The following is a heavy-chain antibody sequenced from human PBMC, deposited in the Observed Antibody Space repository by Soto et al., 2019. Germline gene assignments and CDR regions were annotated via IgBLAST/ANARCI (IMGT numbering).Heavy chain of an antibody. CDR1: GFTFSSYG. V-gene: IGHV3-30*18. D-gene: IGHD3-10*01. CDR2: ISYDGSNK. Sequence: GGSVRLSCAASGFTFSSYGMHWVRQAPGKGLEWVAVISYDGSNKYYADSVKGRFTISRDNSKNTLYLQMNSLRAEDTAVYYCAKDDYYGSGSYFYYYYGMDVWGQGTTVTVLL. CDR3: AKDDYYGSGSYFYYYYGMDV. J-gene: IGHJ6*02.